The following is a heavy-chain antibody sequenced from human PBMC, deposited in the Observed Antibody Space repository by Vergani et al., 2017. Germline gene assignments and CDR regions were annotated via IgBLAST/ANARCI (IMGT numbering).Heavy chain of an antibody. Sequence: VQLLESGGGLVQPGGSLRLSCAASGFTFSSYAMSWVRQAPGKGLEWVAVIWYDGSNKYYADSVKGRFTISRDNSKNTLYLQMNSLRAEDTAVYYCARDPTEWELREYYFDYWGQGTLVTVSS. D-gene: IGHD1-26*01. CDR1: GFTFSSYA. V-gene: IGHV3-33*08. J-gene: IGHJ4*02. CDR3: ARDPTEWELREYYFDY. CDR2: IWYDGSNK.